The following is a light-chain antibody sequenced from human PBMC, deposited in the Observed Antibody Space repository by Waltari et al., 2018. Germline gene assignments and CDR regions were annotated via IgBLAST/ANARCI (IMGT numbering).Light chain of an antibody. CDR3: QQANSFPPGVT. CDR1: QDIGNW. CDR2: AAS. V-gene: IGKV1D-12*01. Sequence: DIQMTQSPSSMSASVGDRVSLTCRASQDIGNWLAWYQHKPGKAPKLLIYAASKLQSGVPSRFSGHGLGTDFTLTIDSLQPEDFATYYCQQANSFPPGVTFGGGTKVE. J-gene: IGKJ4*01.